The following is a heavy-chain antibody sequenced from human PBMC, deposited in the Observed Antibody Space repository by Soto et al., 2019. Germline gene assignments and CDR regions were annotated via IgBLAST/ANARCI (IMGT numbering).Heavy chain of an antibody. V-gene: IGHV2-5*02. CDR3: VQSRCGGDCLQTYSSHSYYGLDV. CDR2: IYWDDDK. Sequence: QITLKESGPTLVKPTQTLTLTCTCSGLSRSTTGVGVGWIRQPPGKALEWLALIYWDDDKRYSPSLKSRLTITKDTSKNQVVLTMTNLDPVDTATYYCVQSRCGGDCLQTYSSHSYYGLDVWGQGTTVTVSS. D-gene: IGHD2-21*02. J-gene: IGHJ6*02. CDR1: GLSRSTTGVG.